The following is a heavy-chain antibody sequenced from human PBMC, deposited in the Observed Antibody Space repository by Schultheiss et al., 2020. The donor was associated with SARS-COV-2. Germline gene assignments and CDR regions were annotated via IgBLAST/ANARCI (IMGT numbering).Heavy chain of an antibody. CDR2: IYYSGST. CDR3: ARVGYSYGLDYYYYGMDV. J-gene: IGHJ6*02. D-gene: IGHD5-18*01. V-gene: IGHV4-59*01. Sequence: SEILSLTCTVSGGSISSYYWSWIRQPPGKGLEWIGYIYYSGSTNYNPSLKSRVTISVDTSKNQFSLKLSSVTAADTAVYYCARVGYSYGLDYYYYGMDVWGQGTTVTVSS. CDR1: GGSISSYY.